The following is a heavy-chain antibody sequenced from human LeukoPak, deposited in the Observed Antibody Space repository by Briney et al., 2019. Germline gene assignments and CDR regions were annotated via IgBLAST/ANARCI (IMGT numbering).Heavy chain of an antibody. CDR2: IYYSGST. D-gene: IGHD6-19*01. CDR3: ARNRGYSSGWSPFDY. CDR1: GGSISSSNNN. V-gene: IGHV4-39*01. Sequence: PSETLSLTCTVSGGSISSSNNNWGWIRQPPGKGLEWSGNIYYSGSTYYNPSLESRVTISVDTSKSQFSLKLTSVTAADTAVYYCARNRGYSSGWSPFDYWGQGTLVTVSS. J-gene: IGHJ4*02.